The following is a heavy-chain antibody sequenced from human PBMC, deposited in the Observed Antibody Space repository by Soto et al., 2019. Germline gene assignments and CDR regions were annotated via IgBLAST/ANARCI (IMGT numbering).Heavy chain of an antibody. J-gene: IGHJ4*02. CDR3: AGGLHLGELSLIGNYFDY. CDR1: GFTFSSYA. V-gene: IGHV3-23*01. Sequence: GSLRLSCAASGFTFSSYAMSWVRQAPGKGLEWVSAISGSGGSTYYADSVKGRLTISRDNSKNTLYLQMNSLRAEDTAVYYCAGGLHLGELSLIGNYFDYWGQGTLVTVS. D-gene: IGHD3-16*02. CDR2: ISGSGGST.